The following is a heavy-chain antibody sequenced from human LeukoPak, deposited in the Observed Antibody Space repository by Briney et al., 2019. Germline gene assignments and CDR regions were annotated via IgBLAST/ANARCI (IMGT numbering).Heavy chain of an antibody. V-gene: IGHV3-20*04. CDR2: INWNGGST. CDR3: ARVMAARGENYYYGMDV. J-gene: IGHJ6*02. CDR1: GFTFDDYG. Sequence: GGSLRLSCAASGFTFDDYGMSWVRQAPGKGLEWVSGINWNGGSTGYADSVKGRFTISRDNSKNTLYLQMDSLRAEDTAVYYCARVMAARGENYYYGMDVWGQGTTVTVSS. D-gene: IGHD6-6*01.